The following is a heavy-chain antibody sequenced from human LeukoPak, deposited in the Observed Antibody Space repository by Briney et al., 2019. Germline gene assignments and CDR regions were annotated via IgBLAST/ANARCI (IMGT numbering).Heavy chain of an antibody. CDR3: ATYSSSWPYYFDY. CDR2: IYYSGST. J-gene: IGHJ4*02. CDR1: GVSISSSSYY. D-gene: IGHD6-13*01. V-gene: IGHV4-39*07. Sequence: PSETLSLTCTVSGVSISSSSYYWGWIRQPPGKGLEWIGSIYYSGSTYYNPSLKSRVTISVDTSKNQFSLKLSSVTAADTAVYYCATYSSSWPYYFDYWGQGSLVTVSS.